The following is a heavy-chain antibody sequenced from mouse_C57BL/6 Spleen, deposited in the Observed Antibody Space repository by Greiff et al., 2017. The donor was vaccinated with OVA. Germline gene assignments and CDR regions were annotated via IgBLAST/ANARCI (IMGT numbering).Heavy chain of an antibody. Sequence: EVHLVESGGGLVKPGGSLKLSCAASGFTFSSYAMSWVRQTPDKRLEWVATISDGGSSTFYPDNVKGRFTISRENAKNNLYLQMSHLKSEDTAMYYCARPYGHWYFDVWGTGTTVTVSS. CDR3: ARPYGHWYFDV. V-gene: IGHV5-4*01. D-gene: IGHD1-1*02. J-gene: IGHJ1*03. CDR2: ISDGGSST. CDR1: GFTFSSYA.